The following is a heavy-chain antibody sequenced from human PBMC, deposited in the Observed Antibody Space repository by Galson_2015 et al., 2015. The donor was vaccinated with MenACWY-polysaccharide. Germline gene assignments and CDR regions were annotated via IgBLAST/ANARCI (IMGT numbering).Heavy chain of an antibody. Sequence: SLRLSCAASGFTVSSNYMSWVRQAPGKGLEWVSVIYSGGSTYYADSVKGRFTISRDNSKNTLYLQMNSLRAEDTAVYYCARDRVGLLWFGELNFYGMDVWGQGTTVTVSS. V-gene: IGHV3-53*01. CDR1: GFTVSSNY. CDR2: IYSGGST. J-gene: IGHJ6*02. CDR3: ARDRVGLLWFGELNFYGMDV. D-gene: IGHD3-10*01.